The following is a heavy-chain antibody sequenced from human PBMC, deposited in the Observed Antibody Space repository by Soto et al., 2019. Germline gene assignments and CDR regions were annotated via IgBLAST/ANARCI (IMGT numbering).Heavy chain of an antibody. D-gene: IGHD3-3*01. CDR1: GGSISSSSYY. V-gene: IGHV4-39*01. Sequence: SETLSLTCTVSGGSISSSSYYWGWIRQPPGKGLEWIGSIYYSGSTYYNPSLKSRVTISVDTSKNQFSLKLSSVTAADTAVYYCASQYYDFWSGSMVPLNWFDPWGQGTLVTVSS. CDR2: IYYSGST. CDR3: ASQYYDFWSGSMVPLNWFDP. J-gene: IGHJ5*02.